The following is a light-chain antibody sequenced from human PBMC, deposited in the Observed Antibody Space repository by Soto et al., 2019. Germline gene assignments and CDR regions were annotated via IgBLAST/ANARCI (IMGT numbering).Light chain of an antibody. CDR1: SSNIGGGYD. CDR2: TNR. CDR3: QSYDSRLSGREV. J-gene: IGLJ2*01. V-gene: IGLV1-40*01. Sequence: QSVLTQPPSVSGAPGQRGTISCTGSSSNIGGGYDVHWYQQIPGTAPKLLIYTNRNRPSGVPDRFSGSKSGTSASLAISGLQTEDEAEYYCQSYDSRLSGREVFGGGTKLTVL.